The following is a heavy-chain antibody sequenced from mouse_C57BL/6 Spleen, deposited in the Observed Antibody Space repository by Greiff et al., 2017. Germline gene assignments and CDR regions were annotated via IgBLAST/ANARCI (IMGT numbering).Heavy chain of an antibody. Sequence: VQLQQSGAELVRPGASVKLSCTASGFNIKDYYMHWVKQRPEQGLEWIGRIDPEDGDTESAPKFQGKATMTADTSSNTAYRQLSSLTSEDTAVYYCTPYYINWFAYWGQGTLVTVSA. D-gene: IGHD2-5*01. V-gene: IGHV14-1*01. J-gene: IGHJ3*01. CDR1: GFNIKDYY. CDR2: IDPEDGDT. CDR3: TPYYINWFAY.